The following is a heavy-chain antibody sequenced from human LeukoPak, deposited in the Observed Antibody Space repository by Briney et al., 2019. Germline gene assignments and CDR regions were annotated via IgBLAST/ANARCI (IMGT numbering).Heavy chain of an antibody. CDR3: ARFPGGAEYRHYYYMDV. Sequence: PSVTLSLTCAVYGGSFSGHYWSWIRQPPGKGLECIGYIYYSETTNYNPSFKSRVTVSVDTSKNQFSLKLSSVTAADTAVYYCARFPGGAEYRHYYYMDVWGKGTTVTVSS. CDR2: IYYSETT. CDR1: GGSFSGHY. J-gene: IGHJ6*03. D-gene: IGHD1-14*01. V-gene: IGHV4-59*11.